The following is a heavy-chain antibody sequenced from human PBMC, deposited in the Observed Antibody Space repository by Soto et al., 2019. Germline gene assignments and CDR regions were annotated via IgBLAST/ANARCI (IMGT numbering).Heavy chain of an antibody. CDR3: ARDRSSSNYHYYYGMDV. Sequence: ASVKVSCKASGFTFTNYAIHWVRQAPGQRLEWMGWMNAGNGNTKYSRNFQGRATITRDTSASTAYMELSSLRSEDTAVYYCARDRSSSNYHYYYGMDVWGQGTPVTVSS. D-gene: IGHD6-13*01. V-gene: IGHV1-3*01. J-gene: IGHJ6*02. CDR2: MNAGNGNT. CDR1: GFTFTNYA.